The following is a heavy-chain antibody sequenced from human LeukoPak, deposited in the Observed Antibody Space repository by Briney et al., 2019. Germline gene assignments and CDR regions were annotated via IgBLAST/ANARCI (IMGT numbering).Heavy chain of an antibody. D-gene: IGHD2-8*01. J-gene: IGHJ4*02. Sequence: SETLSLTCTVSGGAISRRSHCWRWIRQPPGKGLEWIGSIYYTGSTYYNPSPKSRITISTDPSKNQFSLKVDSGTAADTAVYYCVRSLFCTNGICAFDYWGQGTLVTVSS. V-gene: IGHV4-39*07. CDR1: GGAISRRSHC. CDR2: IYYTGST. CDR3: VRSLFCTNGICAFDY.